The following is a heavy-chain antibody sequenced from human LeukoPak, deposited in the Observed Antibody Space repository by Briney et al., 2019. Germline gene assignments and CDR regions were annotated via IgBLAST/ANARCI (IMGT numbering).Heavy chain of an antibody. CDR2: ISTYNGKT. V-gene: IGHV1-18*01. J-gene: IGHJ4*02. CDR1: GYTLTSYG. CDR3: ARAPPLIAVAGLDY. D-gene: IGHD6-19*01. Sequence: ASVKVSCKASGYTLTSYGFSWVRQAPGQGLEWMGWISTYNGKTNYAQSFQGRVAMTTDTSTTTTYMELRSLRSDATAVYYCARAPPLIAVAGLDYWGQGTLVTVSS.